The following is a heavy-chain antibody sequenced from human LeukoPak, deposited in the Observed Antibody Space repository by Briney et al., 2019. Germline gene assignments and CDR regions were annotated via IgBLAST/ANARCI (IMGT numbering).Heavy chain of an antibody. Sequence: SVKVSCKASGGTFSSYAISWVRQAPGQGLEWMGGIIPIFGTANYAQKFQGRVTITADESTSTAYVELSSLRSEDTAVYYCARAQTYYDYVWGSYRYTYFDYWGQGTLVTVSS. CDR3: ARAQTYYDYVWGSYRYTYFDY. V-gene: IGHV1-69*13. D-gene: IGHD3-16*02. CDR2: IIPIFGTA. CDR1: GGTFSSYA. J-gene: IGHJ4*02.